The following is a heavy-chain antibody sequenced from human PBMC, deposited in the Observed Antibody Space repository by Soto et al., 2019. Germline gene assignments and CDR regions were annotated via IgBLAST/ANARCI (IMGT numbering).Heavy chain of an antibody. Sequence: EVQLVESGGGLVQPGGSLRLSCAASGFTFSNYWMSWVRQAPGKGLEWVANIKQDGSEKYYVDSVKGRFTISRDNAKNSLYLQMNSLRAEDTAVYFCARRGGLYSGRITCSYPYYCGVDVWGQGTTVTVSS. V-gene: IGHV3-7*03. CDR2: IKQDGSEK. D-gene: IGHD2-2*01. CDR1: GFTFSNYW. J-gene: IGHJ6*02. CDR3: ARRGGLYSGRITCSYPYYCGVDV.